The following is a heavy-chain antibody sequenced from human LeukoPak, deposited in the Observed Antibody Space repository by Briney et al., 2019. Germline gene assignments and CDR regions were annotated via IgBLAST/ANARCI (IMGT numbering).Heavy chain of an antibody. CDR3: ARSIADYDFWSGYYNPGGPIDY. Sequence: SETLSLTCTVSGGSISSSSYYWGWIRQPPGKGLEWIGSIYYSGSTYYNPSLKSRVTISVDTSKNQFSLKLSSVTAADTAVYYCARSIADYDFWSGYYNPGGPIDYWGQGTLVTVSS. J-gene: IGHJ4*02. V-gene: IGHV4-39*01. CDR2: IYYSGST. CDR1: GGSISSSSYY. D-gene: IGHD3-3*01.